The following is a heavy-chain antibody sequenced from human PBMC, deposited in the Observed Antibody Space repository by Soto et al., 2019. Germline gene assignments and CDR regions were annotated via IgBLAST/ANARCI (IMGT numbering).Heavy chain of an antibody. CDR1: GGTFSSYA. Sequence: QVQLVQSGAEVKKPGSSVKVSCKASGGTFSSYAISWVRQAPGQGLEWMGGIIPMCGTANYAQKFQGRVTITADKSKSTAYMELSSLRSEDTAVYCCAREDYGDDAGCFDYWGQGTLVTVSS. CDR2: IIPMCGTA. J-gene: IGHJ4*02. V-gene: IGHV1-69*06. CDR3: AREDYGDDAGCFDY. D-gene: IGHD4-17*01.